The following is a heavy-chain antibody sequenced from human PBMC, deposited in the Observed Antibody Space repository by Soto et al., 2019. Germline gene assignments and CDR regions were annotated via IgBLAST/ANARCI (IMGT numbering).Heavy chain of an antibody. V-gene: IGHV3-30*18. CDR3: AKDPRSAEMIVVVRNLN. J-gene: IGHJ4*02. CDR2: ISYDGSNK. Sequence: PGGSLRLSCAASGFTFSSYGMHWVRQAPGKGLEWVAVISYDGSNKYYADSVKGRFTISRDNSKNTLYLQMNSLGAEDTAVYYCAKDPRSAEMIVVVRNLNWGQGTLVTVSS. CDR1: GFTFSSYG. D-gene: IGHD3-22*01.